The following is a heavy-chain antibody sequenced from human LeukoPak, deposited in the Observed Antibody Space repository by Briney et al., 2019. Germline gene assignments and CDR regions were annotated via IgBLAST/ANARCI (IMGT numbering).Heavy chain of an antibody. V-gene: IGHV3-30*04. CDR1: GFTLSSFP. J-gene: IGHJ2*01. Sequence: QPGKSLRLSCAVSGFTLSSFPFHWVRQAPGKGLEWVAAISTDGSYKYHGDSVKGRFTISRDNPMNTLYLQMNGLRPDDTAVYYCARSLIPGRWYFDLWGRGTLVTVS. D-gene: IGHD3-16*01. CDR2: ISTDGSYK. CDR3: ARSLIPGRWYFDL.